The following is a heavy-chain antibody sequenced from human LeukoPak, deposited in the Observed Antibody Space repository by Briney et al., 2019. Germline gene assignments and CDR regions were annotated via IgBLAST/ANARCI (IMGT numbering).Heavy chain of an antibody. CDR3: ARAYYYDSSAYYLGGDY. J-gene: IGHJ4*02. CDR2: INPSGGST. D-gene: IGHD3-22*01. V-gene: IGHV1-46*01. Sequence: ASVKVSCKASGYTFTNYYMYWVRQAPGQGLEWMGIINPSGGSTTYAQKFKGRVTMTRDTSTSTVYMELSSLRSEDTALYYCARAYYYDSSAYYLGGDYWGQGTLVTVSS. CDR1: GYTFTNYY.